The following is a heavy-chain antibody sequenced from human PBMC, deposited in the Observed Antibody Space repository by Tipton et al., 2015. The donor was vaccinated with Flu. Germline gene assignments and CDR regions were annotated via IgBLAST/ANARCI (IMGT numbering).Heavy chain of an antibody. CDR2: IHHSGST. D-gene: IGHD6-19*01. CDR3: ARWGSSGDVVI. Sequence: GLVKPSETLSLTCAVSGYSISSGYYWGWIRQPPGKGLEWIGSIHHSGSTYYNPSLKSRVTISVDTSKNQFSLKLSSVTAADTALYYCARWGSSGDVVIWGQGTMVTVSS. J-gene: IGHJ3*02. V-gene: IGHV4-38-2*01. CDR1: GYSISSGYY.